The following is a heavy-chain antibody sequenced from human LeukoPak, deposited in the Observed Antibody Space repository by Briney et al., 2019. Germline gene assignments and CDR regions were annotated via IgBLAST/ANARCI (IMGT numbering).Heavy chain of an antibody. J-gene: IGHJ3*02. CDR3: TTPYYDFWSGYSRGAFDI. D-gene: IGHD3-3*01. CDR1: GGSISSFY. CDR2: IKSKTDGGTI. Sequence: ETLSLTCAVSGGSISSFYWSWIRQPAGKGLEWIGRIKSKTDGGTIDYAAPVKGRFTISRDDSKNTLYLQMNSLKTEDTAVYYCTTPYYDFWSGYSRGAFDIWGQGTMVTVSS. V-gene: IGHV3-15*01.